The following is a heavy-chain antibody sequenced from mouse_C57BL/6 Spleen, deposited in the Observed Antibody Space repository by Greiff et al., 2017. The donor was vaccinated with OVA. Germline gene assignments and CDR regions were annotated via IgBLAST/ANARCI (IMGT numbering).Heavy chain of an antibody. CDR2: ISSGGSYT. CDR1: GFTFSSYG. Sequence: EVQRVESGGDLVKPGGSLKLSCAASGFTFSSYGMSWVRQTPDKRLEWVATISSGGSYTYYPDSVKGRFTISRDNAKNTLYLQMSSLKSEDTAMYYCARQGKTGSYFDYWGQGTTLTVSS. V-gene: IGHV5-6*01. J-gene: IGHJ2*01. CDR3: ARQGKTGSYFDY. D-gene: IGHD4-1*01.